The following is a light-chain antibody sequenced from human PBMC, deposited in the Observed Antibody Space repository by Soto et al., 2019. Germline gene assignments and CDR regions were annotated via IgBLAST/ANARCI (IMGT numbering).Light chain of an antibody. CDR2: EVS. Sequence: QSALTQPASVSGSPGQSITISCTGTSSDVGGYNYVSWYQQHPGKAPKLMIYEVSNRISVVSNRFSGSKSGNTASLTISGLQAEDEADYYCCSYTSSTPRALFGGGTKLTVL. CDR1: SSDVGGYNY. CDR3: CSYTSSTPRAL. J-gene: IGLJ2*01. V-gene: IGLV2-14*01.